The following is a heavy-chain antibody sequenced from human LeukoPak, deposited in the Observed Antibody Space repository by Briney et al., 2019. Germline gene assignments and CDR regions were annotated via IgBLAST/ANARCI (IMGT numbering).Heavy chain of an antibody. D-gene: IGHD3-3*01. CDR1: GGSISSYY. CDR3: ARESRGGPSSPYGMDV. V-gene: IGHV4-59*01. J-gene: IGHJ6*02. Sequence: SETLSLTCTVSGGSISSYYWSWIRQPPGKGLEWIGYIYYSGSTNYNPSLKSRVTISVDTSKNQFSLKLSSVTAADTAVYYCARESRGGPSSPYGMDVWGQGTTVTVSS. CDR2: IYYSGST.